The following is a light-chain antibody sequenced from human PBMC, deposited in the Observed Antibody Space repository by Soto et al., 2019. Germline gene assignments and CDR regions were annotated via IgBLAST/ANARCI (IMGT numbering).Light chain of an antibody. CDR3: QQYGSYSIT. V-gene: IGKV3D-20*01. CDR2: DAS. CDR1: QSVRSY. J-gene: IGKJ5*01. Sequence: EILLTQSPSTLSLSPGERATLSCRASQSVRSYLAWYQQKPGQAPRLLIYDASSRATGIPDRFSGSGSGTDFTLTISRLEPEDFEVYYCQQYGSYSITFGQGTRLEIK.